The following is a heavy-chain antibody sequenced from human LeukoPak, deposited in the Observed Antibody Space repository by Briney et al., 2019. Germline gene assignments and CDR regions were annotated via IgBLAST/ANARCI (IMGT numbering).Heavy chain of an antibody. CDR2: ISYDGRNI. J-gene: IGHJ4*02. CDR3: AKGPLRGTAAAIDY. D-gene: IGHD2-2*01. V-gene: IGHV3-30*18. Sequence: GGSQRLSCAASGFTFNNYGMHWVRQAPGKGLEWVAVISYDGRNIRYPDSVKGRFTISRDISTDTLWLQMDSLRTEDTAVYYCAKGPLRGTAAAIDYWGQGTLVTVSS. CDR1: GFTFNNYG.